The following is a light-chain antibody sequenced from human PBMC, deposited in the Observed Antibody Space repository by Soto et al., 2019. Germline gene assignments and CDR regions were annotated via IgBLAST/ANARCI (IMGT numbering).Light chain of an antibody. Sequence: EIVMTQSPATLSVSPGERATLSCRASQSLNNNLAWYQQKPGQAPRLLIYGASTRATGIPARFSGSGSGTEFTLTISRLEPEDFAVYYCQQYGSSPFTFGQGTKLEIK. J-gene: IGKJ2*01. CDR2: GAS. CDR1: QSLNNN. CDR3: QQYGSSPFT. V-gene: IGKV3-15*01.